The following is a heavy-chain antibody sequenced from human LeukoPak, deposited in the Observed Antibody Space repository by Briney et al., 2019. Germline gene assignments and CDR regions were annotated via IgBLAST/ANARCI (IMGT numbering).Heavy chain of an antibody. CDR2: IWYDGSQK. CDR1: GFTFSSYG. CDR3: ARVPRGADNWFDP. V-gene: IGHV3-33*01. D-gene: IGHD3-10*01. Sequence: PGGSLRLSCAAAGFTFSSYGMHWVRQAPGKGLEWVAVIWYDGSQKNYAGSVKGRFTISRDNSKNTLHLQMNSLRDEDTAVYYCARVPRGADNWFDPWGQGTLVTVSS. J-gene: IGHJ5*02.